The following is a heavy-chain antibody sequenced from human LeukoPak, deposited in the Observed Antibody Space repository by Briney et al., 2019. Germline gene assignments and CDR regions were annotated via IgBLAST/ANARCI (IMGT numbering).Heavy chain of an antibody. D-gene: IGHD5-18*01. V-gene: IGHV4-34*01. J-gene: IGHJ4*02. Sequence: SETLSLTCAVYGGSFSGYYWSWIRQPPGKGLEWVGEINHSGSTNYNPSLKSRVTISVDTSKNQFSLKLSSVTAADTAVYYCARYSRGVGYWGQGTLVTVSS. CDR1: GGSFSGYY. CDR3: ARYSRGVGY. CDR2: INHSGST.